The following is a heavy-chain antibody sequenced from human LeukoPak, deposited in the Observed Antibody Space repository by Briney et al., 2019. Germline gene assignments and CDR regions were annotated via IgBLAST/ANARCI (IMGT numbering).Heavy chain of an antibody. J-gene: IGHJ4*02. CDR2: IYPGDSDT. D-gene: IGHD3-9*01. V-gene: IGHV5-51*01. CDR3: ARALRYFDWLED. CDR1: GYKFTSYW. Sequence: GESLKISCKGSGYKFTSYWIGCVRQMPGKLVDLMGIIYPGDSDTRYSPSFQGQVTISADKSISTAYLQWSSLKASDTAMYYCARALRYFDWLEDWGQGTLVTVSS.